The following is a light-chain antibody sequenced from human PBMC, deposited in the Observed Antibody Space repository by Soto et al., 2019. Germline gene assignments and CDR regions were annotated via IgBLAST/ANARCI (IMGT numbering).Light chain of an antibody. J-gene: IGLJ2*01. CDR2: SNH. Sequence: QYVLTQPPSASGTPGQRVTISCSGSTSNIGGNTVNWYQQLPGTAPKLLIYSNHQRPSGVPDRFSGSKSGTSASLAISRLQSEDEAAYYCAAWDGSLNAVTFGGGTKLTVL. CDR3: AAWDGSLNAVT. CDR1: TSNIGGNT. V-gene: IGLV1-44*01.